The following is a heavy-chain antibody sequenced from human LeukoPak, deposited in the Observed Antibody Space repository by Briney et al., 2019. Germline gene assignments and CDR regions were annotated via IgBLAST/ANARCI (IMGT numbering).Heavy chain of an antibody. J-gene: IGHJ2*01. CDR3: ARESVAGTLWYFDL. V-gene: IGHV3-11*01. Sequence: GGSLRLSCAASGFNFSDYYMSWIRQSPGKGLERISYISSSGSSLYYVDSVRGRFTISRDNAKNSLYLQMNSLRAEDTAVYYCARESVAGTLWYFDLWGRGTLVTVSS. CDR2: ISSSGSSL. CDR1: GFNFSDYY. D-gene: IGHD6-19*01.